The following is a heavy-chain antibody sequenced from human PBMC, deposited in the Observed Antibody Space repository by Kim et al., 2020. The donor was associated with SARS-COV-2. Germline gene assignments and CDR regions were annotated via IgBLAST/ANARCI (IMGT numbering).Heavy chain of an antibody. CDR1: GGTFSSYA. V-gene: IGHV1-69*13. Sequence: SVKVSCKASGGTFSSYASSWVRQAPGQGLEWMGGIIPIFGTANYAQKFQGRVTITADESTSTAYMELSSLRSEDTAVYYCAREFPRDYGDYGGGSYYYGMDVWGQGTTVTVSS. CDR2: IIPIFGTA. CDR3: AREFPRDYGDYGGGSYYYGMDV. D-gene: IGHD4-17*01. J-gene: IGHJ6*02.